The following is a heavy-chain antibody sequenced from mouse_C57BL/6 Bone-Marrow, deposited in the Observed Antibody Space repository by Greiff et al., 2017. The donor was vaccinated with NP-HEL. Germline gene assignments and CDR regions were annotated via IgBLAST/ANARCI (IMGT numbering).Heavy chain of an antibody. J-gene: IGHJ4*01. CDR3: ARFEVANYYAMDY. V-gene: IGHV1-72*01. D-gene: IGHD1-1*01. Sequence: QVQLQQPGAELVKPGASVQLSCKASGYTFTSYWMHWVKQRPGRGLEWLGRIDPNSGGPKYNEKFKSKATLTVDKPSSTAYMQLSSLTSEDSAVYYCARFEVANYYAMDYWGQGTSVTVSS. CDR1: GYTFTSYW. CDR2: IDPNSGGP.